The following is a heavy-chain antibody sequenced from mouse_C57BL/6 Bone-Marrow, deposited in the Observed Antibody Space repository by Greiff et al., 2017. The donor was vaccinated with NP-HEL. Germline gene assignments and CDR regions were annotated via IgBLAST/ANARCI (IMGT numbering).Heavy chain of an antibody. D-gene: IGHD4-1*01. CDR1: GFTFTDYY. Sequence: EVQLVESGGGLVQPGGSLSLSCAASGFTFTDYYMSWVRQPPGKALEWLGFIRNKANGYTTEYISSVKGRFTITRDNSRSILYLQMNDLRAEDSATYYCARYENWAYYFDYWGQGTTLTVSS. J-gene: IGHJ2*01. CDR2: IRNKANGYTT. CDR3: ARYENWAYYFDY. V-gene: IGHV7-3*01.